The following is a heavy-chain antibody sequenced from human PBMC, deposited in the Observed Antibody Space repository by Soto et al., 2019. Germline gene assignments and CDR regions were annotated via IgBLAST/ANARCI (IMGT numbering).Heavy chain of an antibody. D-gene: IGHD3-10*01. Sequence: QVQLVQSGTEVKKPGDSVKVSCKASGYTVTDYYIHWVRQAPGQGLEWMGWSDPKNGGTIYAQKFQDRVTMTRDTSISTAYMDLSRMTSDDTALYYCARDDYGIYPYWGQGTLVTVSS. J-gene: IGHJ4*02. CDR1: GYTVTDYY. V-gene: IGHV1-2*02. CDR2: SDPKNGGT. CDR3: ARDDYGIYPY.